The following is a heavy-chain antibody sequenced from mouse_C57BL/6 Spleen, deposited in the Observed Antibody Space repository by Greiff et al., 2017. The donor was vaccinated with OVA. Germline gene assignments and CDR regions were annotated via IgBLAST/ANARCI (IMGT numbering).Heavy chain of an antibody. V-gene: IGHV5-17*01. CDR3: ARTPLDWDFDV. CDR1: GFTFSDYG. J-gene: IGHJ1*03. Sequence: EVQLQESGGGLVKPGGSLKLSCAASGFTFSDYGMHWVRQAPEKGLEWVAYISSGSSTIYYADTVKGRFTISRDNAKNTLFLQMTSLRSEDTAMYYCARTPLDWDFDVWGTGTTVTVSS. CDR2: ISSGSSTI.